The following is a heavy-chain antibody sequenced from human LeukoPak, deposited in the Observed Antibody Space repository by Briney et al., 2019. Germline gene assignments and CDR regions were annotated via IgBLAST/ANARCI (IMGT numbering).Heavy chain of an antibody. Sequence: SETLSRTCTVSGYSISSGYCWGWIRQPPGKGLEWIGSIYHSGSTYYNPSLKSRVTISVDTSKNQFSLKLSSVTAADTAVYYCARDSHAARSHYFDYWGQGTLVTVSS. CDR3: ARDSHAARSHYFDY. CDR2: IYHSGST. J-gene: IGHJ4*02. CDR1: GYSISSGYC. V-gene: IGHV4-38-2*02.